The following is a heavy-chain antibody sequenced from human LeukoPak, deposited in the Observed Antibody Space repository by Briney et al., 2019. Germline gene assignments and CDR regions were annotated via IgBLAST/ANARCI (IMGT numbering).Heavy chain of an antibody. J-gene: IGHJ2*01. D-gene: IGHD3-10*01. CDR3: AKPRLGTGWAYNAY. V-gene: IGHV3-23*01. Sequence: QSGGSLRLSCAASGFTFTNYAMSWVRQAPGKGLEWVSAIVGGGGTTFYADSVKGRFTISRDNAKNTVYLQMNSLRAEDTAVYYCAKPRLGTGWAYNAYGGRGPLSTVPS. CDR2: IVGGGGTT. CDR1: GFTFTNYA.